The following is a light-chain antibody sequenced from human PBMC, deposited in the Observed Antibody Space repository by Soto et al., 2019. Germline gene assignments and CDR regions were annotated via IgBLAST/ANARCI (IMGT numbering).Light chain of an antibody. J-gene: IGLJ1*01. CDR3: SSYTSSSLYV. CDR1: SSDVGGYDH. Sequence: QSVLTQPPSASGSPGQSVTIPCTGTSSDVGGYDHVSWYQQHPGKAPKLMIYEVTKRPAGVPDRFSGSKSGNTASLTISGLQPEDEADYYCSSYTSSSLYVFGTGTKVTVL. V-gene: IGLV2-8*01. CDR2: EVT.